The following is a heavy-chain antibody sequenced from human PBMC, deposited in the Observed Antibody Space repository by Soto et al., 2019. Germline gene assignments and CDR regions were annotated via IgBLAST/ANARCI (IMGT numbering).Heavy chain of an antibody. CDR2: ISTDASST. CDR3: ARLPNKSPQN. Sequence: EVHLVESGGGLVQPGGSLRLSCAASGFTFSSYWMHWVRQAPGKGLVWVSSISTDASSTSYADPVKGRFTISRDNAKNTLYLQMNSVRAKDTAVYYCARLPNKSPQNWGQGTLVIVSP. V-gene: IGHV3-74*01. CDR1: GFTFSSYW. J-gene: IGHJ1*01.